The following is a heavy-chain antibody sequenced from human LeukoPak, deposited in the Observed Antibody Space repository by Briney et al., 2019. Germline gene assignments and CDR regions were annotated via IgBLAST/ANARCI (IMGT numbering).Heavy chain of an antibody. CDR3: ASSREPNSGSYSAPPEFDY. V-gene: IGHV1-2*02. J-gene: IGHJ4*02. D-gene: IGHD1-26*01. CDR2: INPSSGGT. Sequence: GASVKVSCKASGYTFIGYYMHWVRQAPGQGLEWMGWINPSSGGTNDAQKFQGRVTMTRDTSISTAYMALGRLRSDDTAVYYCASSREPNSGSYSAPPEFDYWGQGTLVTVSS. CDR1: GYTFIGYY.